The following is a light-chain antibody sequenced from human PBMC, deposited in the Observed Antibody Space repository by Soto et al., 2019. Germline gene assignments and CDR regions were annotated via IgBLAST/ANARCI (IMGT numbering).Light chain of an antibody. CDR3: QQYYSTPDT. Sequence: DIVMTQSPDSLAVSLGERATINCKSSQSVLYSSNNKNYLAWYQQKPGQPPKLLIYWASTRESGVPDRFSGSGSGTDFTLTISSLQAEDVAVYYCQQYYSTPDTFCQGTKLEI. CDR1: QSVLYSSNNKNY. V-gene: IGKV4-1*01. J-gene: IGKJ2*01. CDR2: WAS.